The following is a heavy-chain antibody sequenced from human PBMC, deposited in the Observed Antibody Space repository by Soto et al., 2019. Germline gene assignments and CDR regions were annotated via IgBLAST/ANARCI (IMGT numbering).Heavy chain of an antibody. CDR3: ARAGIYSDYFTGAQDP. J-gene: IGHJ5*02. Sequence: QVQLVQSGAEVKKPGSSVKVSCKGSGATFTSYGVIWVRQAPGQGLEWMGGIIPIFEKANYARRFQARLTSTADKSTSTAFMALRRLRSEDTPVYYCARAGIYSDYFTGAQDPWGQGNLVTVSS. D-gene: IGHD4-17*01. CDR1: GATFTSYG. CDR2: IIPIFEKA. V-gene: IGHV1-69*06.